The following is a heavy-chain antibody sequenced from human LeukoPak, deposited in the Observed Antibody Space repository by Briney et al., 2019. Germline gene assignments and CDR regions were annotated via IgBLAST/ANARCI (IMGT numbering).Heavy chain of an antibody. Sequence: RGSLRLSPVPSGFPLSSYLMTWVCPGPGKGRERVANIKQDGSKKSYVGAVKGRFTISRDNGKNSLYLQMNSLRAEDTAIYYCTRVGYIDEGIDYWGQGTLVTVSS. D-gene: IGHD5-24*01. CDR1: GFPLSSYL. CDR2: IKQDGSKK. V-gene: IGHV3-7*04. J-gene: IGHJ4*02. CDR3: TRVGYIDEGIDY.